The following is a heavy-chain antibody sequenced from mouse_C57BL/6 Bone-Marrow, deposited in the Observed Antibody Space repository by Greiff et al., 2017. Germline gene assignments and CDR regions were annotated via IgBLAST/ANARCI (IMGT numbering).Heavy chain of an antibody. CDR1: GFTFSSYT. J-gene: IGHJ3*01. Sequence: EVQGVESGGGLVKPGGSLKLSCAASGFTFSSYTMSWVRQTPEKRLEWVATISGGGGNTYYPDSVKGRFTISRDNAKNTLYLQLSSLRSEDTALYYCARHPFAYWGQGTLVTVSA. CDR3: ARHPFAY. V-gene: IGHV5-9*01. CDR2: ISGGGGNT.